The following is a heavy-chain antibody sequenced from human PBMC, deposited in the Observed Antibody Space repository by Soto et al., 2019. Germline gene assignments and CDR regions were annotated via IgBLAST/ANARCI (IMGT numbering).Heavy chain of an antibody. CDR3: AKDSINTVTYVDY. CDR2: ISYDGSNK. CDR1: GFTFSSYG. V-gene: IGHV3-30*18. D-gene: IGHD4-17*01. Sequence: GGSLRLSCAASGFTFSSYGMHWVRQAPGKGLEWVAVISYDGSNKYYADSVKGRFTISRDNSKNTLYLQMNSLRAEDTAVYYCAKDSINTVTYVDYWGQGTLVTVSS. J-gene: IGHJ4*02.